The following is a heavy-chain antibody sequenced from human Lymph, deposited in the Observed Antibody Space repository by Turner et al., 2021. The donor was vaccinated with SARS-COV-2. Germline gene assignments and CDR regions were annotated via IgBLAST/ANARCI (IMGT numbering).Heavy chain of an antibody. D-gene: IGHD2-21*01. J-gene: IGHJ5*02. Sequence: QVPLQKWGAGLLKPSETVSLICAVYGGSFHGYYWSWFRQPPGKGLKWIGEINHSGSTNYNPSLRSRITIAVDTSKNQFSLKLSSVTAADTAVYYCARLNPPEVGGGDWFDPWGQGTLVTVSS. CDR3: ARLNPPEVGGGDWFDP. V-gene: IGHV4-34*01. CDR1: GGSFHGYY. CDR2: INHSGST.